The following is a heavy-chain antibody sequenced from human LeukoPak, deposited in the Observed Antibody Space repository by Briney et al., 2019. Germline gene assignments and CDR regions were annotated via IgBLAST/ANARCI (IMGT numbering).Heavy chain of an antibody. D-gene: IGHD3-9*01. J-gene: IGHJ4*02. CDR2: ISGSGTST. Sequence: PGGSLRLSCAASGFTFSSYGMSWVRQAPGKGLEWVSAISGSGTSTYYADSVKGRFTISRDNSKNTLYLQMNSLRAEDTAVYYCAKGNYDILTGHLYYFDYWGQGTLVTVSS. V-gene: IGHV3-23*01. CDR3: AKGNYDILTGHLYYFDY. CDR1: GFTFSSYG.